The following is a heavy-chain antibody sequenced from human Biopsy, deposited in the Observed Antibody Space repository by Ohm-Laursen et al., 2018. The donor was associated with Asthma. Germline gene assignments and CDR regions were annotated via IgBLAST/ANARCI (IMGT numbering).Heavy chain of an antibody. D-gene: IGHD3-22*01. CDR2: IYSGGTS. CDR1: GFAVSRDH. CDR3: ARGDSSDWSHYYFDY. V-gene: IGHV3-53*01. J-gene: IGHJ4*02. Sequence: SLRLSCAASGFAVSRDHMFWVRQAPGKGLEWVSVIYSGGTSHTTDSVRGRFTISRDYSKNTLYLQMHSLRAEDTAVYYCARGDSSDWSHYYFDYWGQGTLVTVSS.